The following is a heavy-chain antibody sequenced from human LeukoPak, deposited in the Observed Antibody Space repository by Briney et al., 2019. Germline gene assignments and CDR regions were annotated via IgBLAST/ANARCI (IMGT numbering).Heavy chain of an antibody. CDR1: GGSLSSYY. J-gene: IGHJ6*02. D-gene: IGHD3-22*01. CDR3: ASRGDPRSSGYYHATNYYGMDV. Sequence: SETLSLTCTVSGGSLSSYYWSWIRQPPGKGLEWIGYIYYSGSTNYNPSLKSRVTISVDTSKNQFSLKLSSVTAADTAVYYCASRGDPRSSGYYHATNYYGMDVWGQGTTVTVSS. CDR2: IYYSGST. V-gene: IGHV4-59*12.